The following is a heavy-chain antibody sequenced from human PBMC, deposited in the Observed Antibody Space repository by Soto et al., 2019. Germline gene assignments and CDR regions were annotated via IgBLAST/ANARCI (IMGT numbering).Heavy chain of an antibody. V-gene: IGHV3-30*18. J-gene: IGHJ6*02. Sequence: QVQLVESGGGVVQPGRSLRLSCAASGFTFSSYGMHWVRQAPGKGLEWVAVISYDGSNKYYADSVKGRFTISRDNSKNTLYLQMNSLRAEDTAVYYCAKDLRNKTYYDFWSGHYYYYGMDVWGQGTTVTVSS. CDR1: GFTFSSYG. CDR2: ISYDGSNK. D-gene: IGHD3-3*01. CDR3: AKDLRNKTYYDFWSGHYYYYGMDV.